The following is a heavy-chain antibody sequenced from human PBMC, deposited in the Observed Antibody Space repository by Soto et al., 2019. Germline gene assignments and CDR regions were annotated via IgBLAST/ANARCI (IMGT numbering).Heavy chain of an antibody. CDR3: ARAHVDTAMVAPYYYYYYGMDV. CDR1: GFTFSSYA. D-gene: IGHD5-18*01. CDR2: ISYDGSDK. J-gene: IGHJ6*02. Sequence: GGSLRLSCAASGFTFSSYAMHWVRQAPGKGLEWVAVISYDGSDKYYADSVKGRFTISRDNSKNTLYLQMNSLRAEDTAVYYCARAHVDTAMVAPYYYYYYGMDVWGQGTTATVSS. V-gene: IGHV3-30-3*01.